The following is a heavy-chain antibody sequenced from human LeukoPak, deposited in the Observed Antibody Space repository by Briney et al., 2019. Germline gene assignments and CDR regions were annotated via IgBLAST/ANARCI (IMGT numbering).Heavy chain of an antibody. J-gene: IGHJ3*02. Sequence: GGSLRLSCAASGFTFSSYDMHWVRQATGKGLERVSAIGTAGDTYYPGSVKGRFTISRENAKNSLYLQMNSLRAGDTAVYYCARALRYDSSGPTDAFDIWGQGTMVTVSS. CDR3: ARALRYDSSGPTDAFDI. V-gene: IGHV3-13*01. CDR1: GFTFSSYD. D-gene: IGHD3-22*01. CDR2: IGTAGDT.